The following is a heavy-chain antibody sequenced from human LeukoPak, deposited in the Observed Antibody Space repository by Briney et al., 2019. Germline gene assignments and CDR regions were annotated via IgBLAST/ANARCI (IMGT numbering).Heavy chain of an antibody. J-gene: IGHJ5*02. CDR2: INHSGST. D-gene: IGHD2-15*01. V-gene: IGHV4-34*01. CDR1: GGSFSGYY. Sequence: SETLSLTCAVYGGSFSGYYWSWIRHPPGKGLEWIGEINHSGSTNYNPSLKSRVTISVDTSKNQFSLKLSSVTAADTAVYYCARTRRYCSGGSCYDWFDPWGQGTLVTVSS. CDR3: ARTRRYCSGGSCYDWFDP.